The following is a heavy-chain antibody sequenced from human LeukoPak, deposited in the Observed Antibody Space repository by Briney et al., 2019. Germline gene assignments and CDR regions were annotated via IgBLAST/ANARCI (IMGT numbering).Heavy chain of an antibody. V-gene: IGHV3-7*01. D-gene: IGHD3-10*01. CDR3: ARIAAMFRGQYLFYYMDV. Sequence: GGSLRLSCAASGFTFTTYWMTWVRQAPGKVLEWVSNIKPDGSQKYHVDSGKGRFTIPRDNPKNSVSLQMNSLRAEDTAVFYCARIAAMFRGQYLFYYMDVWGKGTTVTISS. J-gene: IGHJ6*03. CDR2: IKPDGSQK. CDR1: GFTFTTYW.